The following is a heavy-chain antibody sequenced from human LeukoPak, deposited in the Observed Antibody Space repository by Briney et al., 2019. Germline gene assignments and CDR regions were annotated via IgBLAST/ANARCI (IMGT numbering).Heavy chain of an antibody. D-gene: IGHD4-17*01. J-gene: IGHJ5*02. CDR1: GFSFSSYS. Sequence: GGSLRLSCAASGFSFSSYSMSWVRQAPGKGLEWVSAISGSGGSTYYADSVKGRFTISRDNSKNTLYLQMNSLRAEDTAVYYCAKSRGDYVGWFDPWGQGTLVTVSS. CDR3: AKSRGDYVGWFDP. V-gene: IGHV3-23*01. CDR2: ISGSGGST.